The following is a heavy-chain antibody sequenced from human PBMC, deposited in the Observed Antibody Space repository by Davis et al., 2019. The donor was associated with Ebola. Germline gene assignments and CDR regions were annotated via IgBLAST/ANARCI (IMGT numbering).Heavy chain of an antibody. CDR1: GFTFSSYT. CDR2: ISSSSSYI. Sequence: PGGSLRLSCAASGFTFSSYTMNWVRQAPGKGLEWVSSISSSSSYIYYADSVKGRFTISRDNAKNSLYLQMNSLRAEDTAVYYCAKDIGSSSSSGILDYWGQGTLVTVSS. CDR3: AKDIGSSSSSGILDY. D-gene: IGHD6-6*01. V-gene: IGHV3-21*01. J-gene: IGHJ4*02.